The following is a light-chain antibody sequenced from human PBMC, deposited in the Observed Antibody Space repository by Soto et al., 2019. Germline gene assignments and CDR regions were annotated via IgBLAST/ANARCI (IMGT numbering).Light chain of an antibody. V-gene: IGKV3D-20*01. CDR3: PQYGSSPIT. CDR1: ADVSSSY. J-gene: IGKJ5*01. CDR2: DAS. Sequence: EIVLTQSPATLSFSPGERATLSCGASADVSSSYVAWYQQKSGLAPRLLIHDASSRATGIPDRFSGSKSGTDFTLTIRRLEPEDAGVYYCPQYGSSPITFGQGTRLDLK.